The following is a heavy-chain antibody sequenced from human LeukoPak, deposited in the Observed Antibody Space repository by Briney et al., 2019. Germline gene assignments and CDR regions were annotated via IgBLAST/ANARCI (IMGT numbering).Heavy chain of an antibody. CDR2: VYYSGST. D-gene: IGHD2-8*01. J-gene: IGHJ4*02. CDR1: GGSINSYY. CDR3: ARRIESLYYFDY. V-gene: IGHV4-59*01. Sequence: PSVTLSLTCTVSGGSINSYYWSWIRQPPGKGLEWIGYVYYSGSTKYNPSLKSRVTISLDTSNSQFSLKLSSVTAADTAVYYCARRIESLYYFDYWGQGTLVTVSS.